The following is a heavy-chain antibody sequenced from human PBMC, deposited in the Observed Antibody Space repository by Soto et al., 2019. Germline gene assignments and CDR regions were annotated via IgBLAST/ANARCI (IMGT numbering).Heavy chain of an antibody. CDR1: GFTFSSYW. Sequence: GGSLRLSCAASGFTFSSYWMSWVRQAPGKGLEWVANIKQDGSEKYYVDSVKGRFTISRDNAKNSLYLQMNSLRAEDTAVYYCARDNSGLLYYYYYGMDVWGQGTTVTGSS. J-gene: IGHJ6*02. CDR2: IKQDGSEK. V-gene: IGHV3-7*01. CDR3: ARDNSGLLYYYYYGMDV.